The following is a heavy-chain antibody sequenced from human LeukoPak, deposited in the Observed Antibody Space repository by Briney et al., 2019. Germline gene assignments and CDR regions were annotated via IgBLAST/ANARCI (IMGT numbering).Heavy chain of an antibody. V-gene: IGHV3-21*01. CDR2: ISSSSSYI. CDR3: VRGGQWELLDGTNYDY. D-gene: IGHD1-26*01. Sequence: GGSLRLSCAASGFTFSSYSMNWVRQAPGKGLEWVSSISSSSSYIYYADSVKGRFTISRGNAKNSLYLQMNSLRAEDTAVYYCVRGGQWELLDGTNYDYWGQGTLVTVSS. CDR1: GFTFSSYS. J-gene: IGHJ4*02.